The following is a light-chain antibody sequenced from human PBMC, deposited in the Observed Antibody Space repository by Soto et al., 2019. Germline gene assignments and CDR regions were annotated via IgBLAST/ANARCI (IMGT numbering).Light chain of an antibody. J-gene: IGLJ3*02. CDR1: SSDVGGFNS. CDR2: DVN. V-gene: IGLV2-11*01. CDR3: AAWDDTLDAQV. Sequence: QSALTQPRSVSGSPGQSVTISCTGTSSDVGGFNSVSWYQQHPGKAPKLMIYDVNKRPSGVPDRFSGSKSGTSVSLAISGLRSEDEATYYCAAWDDTLDAQVFGGGTKLTVL.